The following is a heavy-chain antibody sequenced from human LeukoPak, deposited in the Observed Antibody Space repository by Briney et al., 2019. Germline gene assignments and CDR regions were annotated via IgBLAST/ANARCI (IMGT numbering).Heavy chain of an antibody. CDR2: IKQDGSEK. CDR1: GFTFSSYE. D-gene: IGHD3-16*02. J-gene: IGHJ4*02. CDR3: ARIWYYDYVWGSYLTAFDH. V-gene: IGHV3-7*01. Sequence: GGSLRLSCAASGFTFSSYEMNWVRQAPGKGLEWVANIKQDGSEKYYVDSVKGRFTISRGNAKNSLYLQMNSLRAEDTAVYYCARIWYYDYVWGSYLTAFDHWGQGTLVTVSS.